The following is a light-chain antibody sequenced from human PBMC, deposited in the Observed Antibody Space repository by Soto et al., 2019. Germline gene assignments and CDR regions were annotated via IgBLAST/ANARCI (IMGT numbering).Light chain of an antibody. CDR3: QQYSEWPRT. CDR1: QSVGSD. Sequence: EAVMTQSPATLSVSPGERFTLSCRASQSVGSDLAWYQQKPGQAPRILMYGASARAPGVPVRISGRGSGTDFTLTITSLQSEDFAVYYCQQYSEWPRTFGQGTKVDI. CDR2: GAS. J-gene: IGKJ1*01. V-gene: IGKV3-15*01.